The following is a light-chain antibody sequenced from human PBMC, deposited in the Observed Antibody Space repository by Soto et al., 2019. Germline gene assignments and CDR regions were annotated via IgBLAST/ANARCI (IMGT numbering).Light chain of an antibody. CDR3: SSYTSSSPYV. CDR1: SSDVGGYNY. J-gene: IGLJ1*01. Sequence: QSVLTQPASVSGSPGQSITISCTRTSSDVGGYNYVSWYQQHPGKAPKLMIYEVSNRPSGVSNRFSGSKSGNTASLTISGLQAEDEADYYCSSYTSSSPYVFGTGTKLTVL. CDR2: EVS. V-gene: IGLV2-14*01.